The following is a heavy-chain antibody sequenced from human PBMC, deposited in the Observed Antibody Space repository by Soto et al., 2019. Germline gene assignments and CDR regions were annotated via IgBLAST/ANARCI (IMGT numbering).Heavy chain of an antibody. CDR3: SQAESQVRAYNYYMAA. CDR1: WCTIVSYA. J-gene: IGHJ6*03. CDR2: ISGSGGST. V-gene: IGHV3-23*01. D-gene: IGHD2-2*01. Sequence: SQLVPCAAAWCTIVSYARRWVRKATGKRLEWVSAISGSGGSTYYADSVKGRFTISRDNSKNTLYLQMNSLRAEDTAVYYCSQAESQVRAYNYYMAAWRKRTTVTVSS.